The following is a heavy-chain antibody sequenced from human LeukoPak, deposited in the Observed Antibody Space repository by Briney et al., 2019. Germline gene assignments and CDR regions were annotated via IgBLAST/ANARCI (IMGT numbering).Heavy chain of an antibody. Sequence: GESLKISCKGSGYNFASHWIGWVRQMPGKGLEWMGIIYPGDSDTRYSPSFQGQVTISADKSINTAYLQWSSLKASDTAIFYCARTTIAAFLDPYYFDYWGQGTLVTVSS. CDR3: ARTTIAAFLDPYYFDY. V-gene: IGHV5-51*01. CDR2: IYPGDSDT. J-gene: IGHJ4*02. CDR1: GYNFASHW. D-gene: IGHD6-6*01.